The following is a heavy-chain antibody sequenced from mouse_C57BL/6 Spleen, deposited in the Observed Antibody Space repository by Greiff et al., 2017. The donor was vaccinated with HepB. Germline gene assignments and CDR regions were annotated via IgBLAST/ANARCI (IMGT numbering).Heavy chain of an antibody. CDR3: ARTPYYDYDGDFDV. J-gene: IGHJ1*03. D-gene: IGHD2-4*01. Sequence: EVQLQESGPELVKPGASVKIPCKASGYTFTDYNMDWVKQSHGKSLEWIGDINPNNGGTIYNQKFKGKATLTVDKSSSTAYMELRSLTSEDTAVYYCARTPYYDYDGDFDVWGTGTTVTVSS. CDR2: INPNNGGT. CDR1: GYTFTDYN. V-gene: IGHV1-18*01.